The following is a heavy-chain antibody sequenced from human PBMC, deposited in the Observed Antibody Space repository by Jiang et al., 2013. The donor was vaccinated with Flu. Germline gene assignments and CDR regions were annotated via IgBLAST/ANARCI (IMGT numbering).Heavy chain of an antibody. J-gene: IGHJ2*01. CDR2: ISSSSSYR. D-gene: IGHD1-26*01. Sequence: RLSCAASGFTFSDYYMSWIRQAPGKGLESVSYISSSSSYRNYADSVKGRFTISRDNTKNSLYLQMDSLGAEDTAVYYCARVHEGWELLDEGLNWFFDLWGRGTLVTVSS. CDR1: GFTFSDYY. CDR3: ARVHEGWELLDEGLNWFFDL. V-gene: IGHV3-11*06.